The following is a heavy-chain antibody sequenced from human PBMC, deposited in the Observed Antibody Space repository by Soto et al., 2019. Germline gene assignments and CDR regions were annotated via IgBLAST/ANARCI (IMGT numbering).Heavy chain of an antibody. J-gene: IGHJ6*02. V-gene: IGHV3-13*01. CDR3: GKARLYYYYGMDV. CDR1: GFSLSSYD. Sequence: EVQLVESGGGLVQTGGSLRLSCEGSGFSLSSYDMHWVRQAAGKRLEWVAAIGADGDTYYSDSVKGRLTISRENTKNSLYLQMNSLRTGDTGVYHCGKARLYYYYGMDVWGQGTMVTVSS. CDR2: IGADGDT.